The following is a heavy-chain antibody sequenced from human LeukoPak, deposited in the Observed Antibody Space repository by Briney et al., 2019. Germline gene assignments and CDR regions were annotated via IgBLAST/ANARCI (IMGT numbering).Heavy chain of an antibody. V-gene: IGHV3-64*01. Sequence: PGGSLRLSCAASGFTFSSYAMHWVRQAPGKGLEYVSAISRNGGSTYYANSVKGRFTISRDNAKNSVFLQMNSLRVEDTAVYYCSWSGEADWGQGTLVTVSS. D-gene: IGHD3-3*01. CDR3: SWSGEAD. CDR1: GFTFSSYA. CDR2: ISRNGGST. J-gene: IGHJ4*02.